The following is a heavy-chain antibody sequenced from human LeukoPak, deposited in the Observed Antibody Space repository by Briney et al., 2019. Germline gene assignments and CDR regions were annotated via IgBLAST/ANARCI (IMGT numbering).Heavy chain of an antibody. CDR3: ARDRPLWSSPGGNTWFDP. J-gene: IGHJ5*02. D-gene: IGHD3-10*01. CDR2: ISSSSSYI. Sequence: PGGSLRLSCAASGFTFSSYSMNWVRQAPGKGLEWVSSISSSSSYIYYADSVKGRFTISRDNAKNSLYLQMNSLRAEDTAVYYCARDRPLWSSPGGNTWFDPWGQGTLVTVSS. V-gene: IGHV3-21*01. CDR1: GFTFSSYS.